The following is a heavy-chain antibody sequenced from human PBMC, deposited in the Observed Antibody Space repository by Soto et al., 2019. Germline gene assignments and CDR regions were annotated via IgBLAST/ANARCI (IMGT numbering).Heavy chain of an antibody. CDR2: ISYIGSA. V-gene: IGHV4-59*08. CDR1: GGSISSYY. CDR3: GLYCSSASCKVDY. D-gene: IGHD2-2*01. Sequence: QVHLQESGPGLVKPSETLSLTCTVSGGSISSYYWSWIRQPPGKGLEWIGYISYIGSANYNPSLNSRVTISGDTSKNQFSLKLTSVTAADTAMYFCGLYCSSASCKVDYWGQGTLVTVSS. J-gene: IGHJ4*02.